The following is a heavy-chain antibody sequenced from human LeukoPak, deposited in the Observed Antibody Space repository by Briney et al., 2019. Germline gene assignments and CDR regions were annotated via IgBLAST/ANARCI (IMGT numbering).Heavy chain of an antibody. CDR3: AGDDFDY. CDR1: GYYFVTYP. V-gene: IGHV7-4-1*02. CDR2: INTNTGNP. J-gene: IGHJ4*02. Sequence: ASVKVSCKASGYYFVTYPINWVRQAPGQGLEWMGWINTNTGNPTYAQGFTGRFVFSLDTSVSTAYLQISSLKAEDTAVYYCAGDDFDYWGQGTLVTVSS.